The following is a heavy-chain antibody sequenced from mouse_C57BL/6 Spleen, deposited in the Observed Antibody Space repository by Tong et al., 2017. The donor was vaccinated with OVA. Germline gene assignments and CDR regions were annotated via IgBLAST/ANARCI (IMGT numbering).Heavy chain of an antibody. V-gene: IGHV1-22*01. D-gene: IGHD4-1*01. CDR3: TREGWGNWGAMDY. CDR2: INPNNGGT. CDR1: GYTFTDYN. Sequence: EVQLQESGPELVKPGASVKMSCKASGYTFTDYNMHWVKQSHGKSLEWIGYINPNNGGTSYNQKFKGKATLTVNKSSSTAYMELRSLTSEDSAVYYCTREGWGNWGAMDYWGQGTSVTVSS. J-gene: IGHJ4*01.